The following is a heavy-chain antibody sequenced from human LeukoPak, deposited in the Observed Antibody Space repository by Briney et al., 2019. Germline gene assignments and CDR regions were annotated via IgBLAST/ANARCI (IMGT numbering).Heavy chain of an antibody. J-gene: IGHJ4*02. CDR1: GGSFSGYY. CDR2: INHSGST. CDR3: ARGGEYYYDSSGYLH. D-gene: IGHD3-22*01. Sequence: SETLSLTCAVSGGSFSGYYWSWIRQPPGKGLEWIGEINHSGSTNYNPSLKSRVTISVDTSKNQFSLKLSSVIAADTAVYYCARGGEYYYDSSGYLHWGQGTLVTVSS. V-gene: IGHV4-34*01.